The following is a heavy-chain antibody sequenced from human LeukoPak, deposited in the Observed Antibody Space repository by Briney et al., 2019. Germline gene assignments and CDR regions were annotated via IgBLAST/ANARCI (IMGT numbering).Heavy chain of an antibody. V-gene: IGHV1-18*04. CDR1: GYTFTSYG. CDR2: ISAYNGNT. D-gene: IGHD6-13*01. J-gene: IGHJ4*02. CDR3: ARDWSGDIVAATAFDY. Sequence: ASVKVSCQASGYTFTSYGISWVRQAPGQGLEWMGWISAYNGNTNYAQKLQGRVTMTTDTSTSTAYMELWSLRSDDTAVYYCARDWSGDIVAATAFDYWGQGTLVTVSS.